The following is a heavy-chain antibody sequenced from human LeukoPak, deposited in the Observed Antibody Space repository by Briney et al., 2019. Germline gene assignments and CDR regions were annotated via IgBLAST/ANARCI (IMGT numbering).Heavy chain of an antibody. J-gene: IGHJ4*02. CDR3: ARDLGYCSGGSCYVGYFDY. D-gene: IGHD2-15*01. CDR1: GFTVSSNY. Sequence: GGSLRLSCAASGFTVSSNYMSWVRQAPGKGLEWVSLIYSDGSTYYADSVRGRFTISRDNSKNTLYLQMNSLRAEDTAVYFCARDLGYCSGGSCYVGYFDYWGQGTLVTVSS. CDR2: IYSDGST. V-gene: IGHV3-66*01.